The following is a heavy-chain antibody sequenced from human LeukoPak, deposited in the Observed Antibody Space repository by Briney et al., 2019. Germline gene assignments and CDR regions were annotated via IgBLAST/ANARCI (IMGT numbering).Heavy chain of an antibody. CDR2: INPSGGST. D-gene: IGHD3-22*01. CDR1: GYTFTSYY. CDR3: ARDLTYYYDSSGPGY. Sequence: ASVKVSGTASGYTFTSYYMHWVRQAPGQGLEWMGIINPSGGSTSYAQKFQGRVTMTRDTSTSTVYMELSSQRSEDTAVYYCARDLTYYYDSSGPGYWGQGTLVTVSS. V-gene: IGHV1-46*01. J-gene: IGHJ4*02.